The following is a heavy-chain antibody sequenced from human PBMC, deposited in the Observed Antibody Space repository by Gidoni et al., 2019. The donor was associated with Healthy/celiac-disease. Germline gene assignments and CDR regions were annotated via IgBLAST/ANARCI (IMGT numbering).Heavy chain of an antibody. Sequence: AASGFTFSSYGMHWVRQAPGKGLEWVAVIWYDGSNKYYADSVKGRFTISRDNSKNTLYLQMNSLGAEDTAVYYCARDSLYDYVWGSYRRNYYYYGMDVWGQGTTVTVSS. D-gene: IGHD3-16*02. J-gene: IGHJ6*02. CDR2: IWYDGSNK. CDR1: GFTFSSYG. V-gene: IGHV3-33*01. CDR3: ARDSLYDYVWGSYRRNYYYYGMDV.